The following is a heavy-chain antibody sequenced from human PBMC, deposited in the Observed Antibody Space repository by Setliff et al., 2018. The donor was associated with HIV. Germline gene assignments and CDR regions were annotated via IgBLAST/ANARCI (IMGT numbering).Heavy chain of an antibody. CDR1: GFIFGDYA. D-gene: IGHD6-19*01. J-gene: IGHJ4*02. V-gene: IGHV3-30*18. CDR3: AKLAPSYSSGKDDF. Sequence: HPGGSLRLSCAASGFIFGDYAIHCVRQAPGKGLEWVAAVSYDGTKTYYADSVKGRFTLSRDNSKDTAFLQMNSLRPEDTAIYYCAKLAPSYSSGKDDFWGQGTLVTVSS. CDR2: VSYDGTKT.